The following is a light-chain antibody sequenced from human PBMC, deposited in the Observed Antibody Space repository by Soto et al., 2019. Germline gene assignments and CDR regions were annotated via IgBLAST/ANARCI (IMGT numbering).Light chain of an antibody. CDR3: SSFRRSNTPHVL. CDR2: EVT. J-gene: IGLJ2*01. V-gene: IGLV2-8*01. Sequence: QSALTQPPSASGSPGQSATISCTGTSSDVGDYNFVSWYQQHPGKAPKLIIYEVTKRPSGVPDRFSGSKSGNTASLTVSGLQAEDDANYYCSSFRRSNTPHVLFGGGTKLTVL. CDR1: SSDVGDYNF.